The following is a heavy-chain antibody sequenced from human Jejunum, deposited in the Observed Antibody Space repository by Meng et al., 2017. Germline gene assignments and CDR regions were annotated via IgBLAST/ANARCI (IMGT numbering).Heavy chain of an antibody. J-gene: IGHJ4*02. CDR2: VFDSGST. V-gene: IGHV4-61*01. CDR3: ATDVYGDGLAYLDY. CDR1: VGPASGRRFY. D-gene: IGHD4-17*01. Sequence: QVRLPEPCPGPVRRSVPLSRTCAMFVGPASGRRFYWTWIRQPPGKGLEWIGYVFDSGSTKYNPSLSSRVTISADTSKNQFSLELSSVTAADTAVYYCATDVYGDGLAYLDYWGQGSLVTVSS.